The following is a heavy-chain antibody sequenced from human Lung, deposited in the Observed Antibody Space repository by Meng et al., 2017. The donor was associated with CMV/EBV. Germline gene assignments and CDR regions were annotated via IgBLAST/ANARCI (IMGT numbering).Heavy chain of an antibody. CDR2: INESDRP. CDR3: ARGRYCKSLNCLKSYFQH. V-gene: IGHV4-34*01. CDR1: GSFGGSS. Sequence: GSFGGSSWNWIRPPPGKGLEWSGEINESDRPDYRSSLKSRVTISIDTSKNQVSLNLTSVTTADTAVYYCARGRYCKSLNCLKSYFQHWGQGTLVTVSS. D-gene: IGHD2/OR15-2a*01. J-gene: IGHJ1*01.